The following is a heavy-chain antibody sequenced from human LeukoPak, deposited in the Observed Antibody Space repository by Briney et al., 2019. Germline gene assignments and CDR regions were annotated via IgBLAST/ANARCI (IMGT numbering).Heavy chain of an antibody. Sequence: SETLSLTCTVSGGSISSSSYYWSWIRQPAGKGLEWIGRIYSSGSTNYNPSLKSRVTISVDTSKNQFSLKLSSVTAADTAVYYCARGGSGWNYYYYYMDVWGKGTTVTISS. CDR2: IYSSGST. D-gene: IGHD6-19*01. CDR1: GGSISSSSYY. CDR3: ARGGSGWNYYYYYMDV. V-gene: IGHV4-61*02. J-gene: IGHJ6*03.